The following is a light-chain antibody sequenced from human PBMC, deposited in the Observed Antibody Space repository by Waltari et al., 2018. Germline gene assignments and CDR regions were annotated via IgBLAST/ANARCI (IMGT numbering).Light chain of an antibody. CDR1: QSISSY. Sequence: DIQMTQSPSSLSASVADRATITCRASQSISSYLNWYQQKPKKAPKLLIYAASNLKSGVPSRFSGSGSGTVFTLTISSLQPEDFATYYCQQGYSTPSFAFGPGTRVDI. J-gene: IGKJ3*01. V-gene: IGKV1-39*01. CDR3: QQGYSTPSFA. CDR2: AAS.